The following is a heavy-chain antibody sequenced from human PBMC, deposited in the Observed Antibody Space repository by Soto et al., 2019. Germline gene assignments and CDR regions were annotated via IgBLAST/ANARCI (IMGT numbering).Heavy chain of an antibody. D-gene: IGHD2-15*01. V-gene: IGHV1-69*06. CDR2: IIPIFGTA. CDR1: GGTFSSYA. Sequence: ASVKVSCKACGGTFSSYAISWVRQAPGQGLEWMGGIIPIFGTANYAQKFQGRVTITADKSTSTAYMELSSLRSEDTAVYYCARRGSWNYYYYYGMDVWGQGTTVTVSS. J-gene: IGHJ6*02. CDR3: ARRGSWNYYYYYGMDV.